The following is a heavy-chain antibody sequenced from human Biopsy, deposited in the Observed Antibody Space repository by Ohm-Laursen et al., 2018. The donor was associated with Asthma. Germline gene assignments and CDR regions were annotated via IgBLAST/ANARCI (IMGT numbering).Heavy chain of an antibody. CDR2: ISVYNGNT. D-gene: IGHD4-23*01. J-gene: IGHJ6*02. Sequence: GPSVKASCKASGSNFNSAGITWVRQAPGQGLERMGWISVYNGNTKVAQKLQDRVTMITDTSTSTAYMELRSLRSDDTAVYFCARAVGYSHYYGIDVWGQGTTVTVS. V-gene: IGHV1-18*01. CDR3: ARAVGYSHYYGIDV. CDR1: GSNFNSAG.